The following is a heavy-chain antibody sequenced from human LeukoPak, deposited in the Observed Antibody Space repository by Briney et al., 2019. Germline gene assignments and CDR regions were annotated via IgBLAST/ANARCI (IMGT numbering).Heavy chain of an antibody. J-gene: IGHJ4*02. CDR2: IYYSGST. CDR1: GGSISSYY. CDR3: ASLLTYFDY. Sequence: SETLSLTCTVSGGSISSYYWSWIRQPPGKGLEWIGYIYYSGSTNYNPSLKSRVTISVDTSKNQFSLKLSSVTAADTAVYYCASLLTYFDYWGQGTLVTVSS. V-gene: IGHV4-59*01.